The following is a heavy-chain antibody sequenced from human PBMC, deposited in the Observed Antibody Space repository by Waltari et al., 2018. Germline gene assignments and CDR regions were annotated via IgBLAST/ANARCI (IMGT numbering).Heavy chain of an antibody. D-gene: IGHD3-3*01. CDR3: ARGSGFWSGYYVY. CDR1: GGSISSHY. V-gene: IGHV4-34*01. Sequence: QVQLQESGPGLVKPSETLSLTCTVSGGSISSHYWSWIRQPPGKGLEWIGEINHSGSTNYNPSLKSRVTISVDTSKNQFSLKLSSVTAADTAVYYCARGSGFWSGYYVYWGQGTLVTVSS. J-gene: IGHJ4*02. CDR2: INHSGST.